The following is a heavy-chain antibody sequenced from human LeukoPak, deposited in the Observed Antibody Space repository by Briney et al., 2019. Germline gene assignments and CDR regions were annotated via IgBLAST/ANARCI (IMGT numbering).Heavy chain of an antibody. CDR1: GDTFSSYA. J-gene: IGHJ4*02. Sequence: GSSVKVSCKASGDTFSSYAISWIRQAPGQGLEWMGRFIPFLDIPNTAQKFLGGVTFTADKSTSTAYMELSSLRPDDTAVYFCARSRSSGNYYGQEDSWGQGTLVAVSS. V-gene: IGHV1-69*04. CDR2: FIPFLDIP. CDR3: ARSRSSGNYYGQEDS. D-gene: IGHD1-26*01.